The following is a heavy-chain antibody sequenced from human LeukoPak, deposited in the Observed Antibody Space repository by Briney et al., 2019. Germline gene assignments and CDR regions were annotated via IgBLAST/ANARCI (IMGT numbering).Heavy chain of an antibody. D-gene: IGHD3-9*01. CDR2: IVGSGANT. CDR3: AKWGDYDVLTGYYDPDN. V-gene: IGHV3-23*01. Sequence: SGGSLRLSCAASGFISSNYAMSWARQAPGRGLEWVSAIVGSGANTYYADSVKGRFTISRDNPRNTLYLQMNSLRAEDTAVYYCAKWGDYDVLTGYYDPDNWGQGTLVTVSS. CDR1: GFISSNYA. J-gene: IGHJ4*02.